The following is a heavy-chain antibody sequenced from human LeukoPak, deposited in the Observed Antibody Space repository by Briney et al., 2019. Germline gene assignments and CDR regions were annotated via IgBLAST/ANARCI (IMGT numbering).Heavy chain of an antibody. Sequence: GESLKISCKGSGYNFPNHWIGWVRQMPGKGLEWMGIIHPDDSDTRYSPSFQGQVTISADKSISTAYLQWNSLKASDTSMYYCAIRYSGSYNDYWGQGTLVTVSS. CDR1: GYNFPNHW. CDR2: IHPDDSDT. CDR3: AIRYSGSYNDY. V-gene: IGHV5-51*01. D-gene: IGHD1-26*01. J-gene: IGHJ4*02.